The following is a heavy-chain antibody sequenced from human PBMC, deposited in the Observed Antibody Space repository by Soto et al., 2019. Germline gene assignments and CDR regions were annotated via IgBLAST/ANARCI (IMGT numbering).Heavy chain of an antibody. D-gene: IGHD6-13*01. V-gene: IGHV1-3*01. CDR3: AKDRGPIAAAVDY. J-gene: IGHJ4*01. Sequence: ASVKVSCKASGYTFTSYAMHWVRQAPGQRLEWMGWINAGNGNTKYSQKFQGRVTITRDTSASTAYMELSSLRSEDTAVYYCAKDRGPIAAAVDYWGHGTLVTVSS. CDR1: GYTFTSYA. CDR2: INAGNGNT.